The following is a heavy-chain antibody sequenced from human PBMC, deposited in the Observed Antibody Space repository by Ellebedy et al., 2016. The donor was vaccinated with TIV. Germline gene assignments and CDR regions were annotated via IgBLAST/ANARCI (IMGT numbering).Heavy chain of an antibody. V-gene: IGHV3-74*01. Sequence: GESLKISCAASGFTFSSYWMHWVRQAPGKGRVWVSRINSDGSSTSYADSVKGRFTISRDNAKNTLYLQMNSLRAEDTAVYYCATLPPRIYDILTGYLTVDYWGQGTLVTVSS. CDR1: GFTFSSYW. J-gene: IGHJ4*02. D-gene: IGHD3-9*01. CDR2: INSDGSST. CDR3: ATLPPRIYDILTGYLTVDY.